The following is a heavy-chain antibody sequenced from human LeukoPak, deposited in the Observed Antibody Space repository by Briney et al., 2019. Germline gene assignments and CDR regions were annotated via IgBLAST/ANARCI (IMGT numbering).Heavy chain of an antibody. Sequence: GGSLRLSCAASGFTFSSYAMSWVRQAPGKGLEWVSAISGSGGSTYYADSVKGRFTISRDNSKNTLYPQMNSLRAEDTAVYYCAIDGRQWLVGDYWGQGTLVTVSS. CDR2: ISGSGGST. CDR3: AIDGRQWLVGDY. CDR1: GFTFSSYA. D-gene: IGHD6-19*01. J-gene: IGHJ4*02. V-gene: IGHV3-23*01.